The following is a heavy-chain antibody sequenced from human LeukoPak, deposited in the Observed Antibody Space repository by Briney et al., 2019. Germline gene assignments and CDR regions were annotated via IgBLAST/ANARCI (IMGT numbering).Heavy chain of an antibody. V-gene: IGHV4-39*01. CDR1: GGSISSSSYY. D-gene: IGHD3-10*01. CDR2: IYYSGST. J-gene: IGHJ4*02. Sequence: SETLSLTCTVSGGSISSSSYYWGWIRQLPGKGLEWIGSIYYSGSTYYNPSLKSRVTISVDTSKNQFSLKLSSVTAADTAVYYCARQGSYGSGSYFDYWGQGTLVTVSS. CDR3: ARQGSYGSGSYFDY.